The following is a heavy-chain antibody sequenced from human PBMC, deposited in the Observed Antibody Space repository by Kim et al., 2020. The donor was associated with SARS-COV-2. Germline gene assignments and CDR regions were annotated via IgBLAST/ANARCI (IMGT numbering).Heavy chain of an antibody. CDR3: TTDVTMIVVGPITLDAFDI. CDR2: IKSKTDGGTT. V-gene: IGHV3-15*01. Sequence: GGSLRLSCAASGFTFSNAWMSWVRQAPGKGLEWVGRIKSKTDGGTTDYAAPVKGRFTISRDDSKNTLYLQMNSLKTEDTAVYYCTTDVTMIVVGPITLDAFDIWGQGTMVTVSS. CDR1: GFTFSNAW. J-gene: IGHJ3*02. D-gene: IGHD3-22*01.